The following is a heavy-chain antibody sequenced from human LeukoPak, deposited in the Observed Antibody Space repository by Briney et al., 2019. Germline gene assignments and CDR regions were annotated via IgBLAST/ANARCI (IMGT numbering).Heavy chain of an antibody. CDR2: IKSKTDGGTT. CDR1: GFTFSNAW. D-gene: IGHD6-19*01. Sequence: GGSLRLSCAAPGFTFSNAWMSWVRQAPGKGLEWVGRIKSKTDGGTTDYAAPVKGRFTISRDDSKNTLYLQMNSLKTEDTAVYYCTTDQVAVAVPFDYWGQGTLVTVSS. V-gene: IGHV3-15*01. J-gene: IGHJ4*02. CDR3: TTDQVAVAVPFDY.